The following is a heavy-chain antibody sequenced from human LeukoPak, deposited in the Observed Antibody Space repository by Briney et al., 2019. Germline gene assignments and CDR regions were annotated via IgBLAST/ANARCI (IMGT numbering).Heavy chain of an antibody. CDR2: IYYSGST. V-gene: IGHV4-39*01. D-gene: IGHD1-1*01. CDR1: GGSISSSNYD. CDR3: ARPVPSRRGWFDP. J-gene: IGHJ5*02. Sequence: SETLSLTCSVSGGSISSSNYDWGWIRQPPGKGLGWIGSIYYSGSTYYNPSLNSPVTISVDTSNNQFSLKLSSVTAADTAVYYCARPVPSRRGWFDPWGQGTLVTVSS.